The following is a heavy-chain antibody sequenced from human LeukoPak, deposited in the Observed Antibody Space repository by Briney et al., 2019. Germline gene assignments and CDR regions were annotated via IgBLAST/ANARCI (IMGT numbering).Heavy chain of an antibody. Sequence: SQTLSLTCTVSGGSISSGSYFWSWIRQPAGKGLEWIGRIYTTGYTNYNPSLKSRVAMSLDTTENQLSLKLSSVTAADTAVYYCAREVVPPGATGDNWFDPWGQGTLVTVS. D-gene: IGHD2-2*01. V-gene: IGHV4-61*02. CDR2: IYTTGYT. CDR1: GGSISSGSYF. J-gene: IGHJ5*02. CDR3: AREVVPPGATGDNWFDP.